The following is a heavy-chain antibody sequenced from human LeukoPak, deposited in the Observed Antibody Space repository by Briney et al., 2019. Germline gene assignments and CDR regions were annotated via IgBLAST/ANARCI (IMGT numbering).Heavy chain of an antibody. Sequence: PGGSLRLSCAASGFTFSLYAMNWVRQAPGKGLEWISYINSGGDDIHYAASVRGRFTISRDDARNILFLQLSSLRAEDTAVYYCARDTIQPGLIDDWGQETLVTVSS. D-gene: IGHD2-2*01. CDR1: GFTFSLYA. CDR3: ARDTIQPGLIDD. CDR2: INSGGDDI. V-gene: IGHV3-21*05. J-gene: IGHJ4*02.